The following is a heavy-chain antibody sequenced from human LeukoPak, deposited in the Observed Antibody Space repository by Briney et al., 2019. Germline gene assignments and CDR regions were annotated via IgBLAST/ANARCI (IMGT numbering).Heavy chain of an antibody. V-gene: IGHV3-30*18. J-gene: IGHJ4*02. CDR3: AKDPQFREYQLPTYFDY. CDR1: GFTFSSYG. D-gene: IGHD2-2*01. CDR2: ISYDGSNK. Sequence: GGSLRLSCAASGFTFSSYGMHWVRQAPGKGLEWVAVISYDGSNKYYADSVKGRFTISRDNSKNTLYLQMNSLRAEDTAVYYCAKDPQFREYQLPTYFDYRGQGTLVTVSS.